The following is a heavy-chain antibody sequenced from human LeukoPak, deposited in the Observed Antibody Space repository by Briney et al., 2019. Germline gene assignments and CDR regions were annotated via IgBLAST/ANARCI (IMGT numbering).Heavy chain of an antibody. J-gene: IGHJ4*02. CDR3: VRTYHYDTSGYDY. V-gene: IGHV4-59*01. D-gene: IGHD3-22*01. CDR1: GDSISSYY. CDR2: IYYSGSI. Sequence: SETLSLTCTVSGDSISSYYWSWIRQPPGKGLEWIGYIYYSGSISYNPSLKSRVTISIDTSKNQFYLNLSSVTAVDTAVYYCVRTYHYDTSGYDYWGQGTLVTVSS.